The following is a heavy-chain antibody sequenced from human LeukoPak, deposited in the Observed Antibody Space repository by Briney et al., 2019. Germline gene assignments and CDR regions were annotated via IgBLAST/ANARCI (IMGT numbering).Heavy chain of an antibody. CDR1: GFTFTSSA. Sequence: ASVKVSCKASGFTFTSSAMQWVRQARGQRLEWIGWIVVGSGNTNYAQKFQERVTITRDMSTSTAYMELSSLRSEDTAVYYCAADLYYYDSSGYSYYFDYWGQGTLVTVSS. J-gene: IGHJ4*02. CDR3: AADLYYYDSSGYSYYFDY. V-gene: IGHV1-58*02. D-gene: IGHD3-22*01. CDR2: IVVGSGNT.